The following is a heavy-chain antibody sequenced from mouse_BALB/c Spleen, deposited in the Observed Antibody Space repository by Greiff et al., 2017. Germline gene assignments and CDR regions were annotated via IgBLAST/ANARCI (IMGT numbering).Heavy chain of an antibody. D-gene: IGHD2-10*02. J-gene: IGHJ2*01. Sequence: EVQVVESGGGLVKPGGSLKLSCAASGFTFSDYYMYWVRQTPEKRLEWVATISDGGSYTYYPDSVKGRFTISRDNAKNNLYLQMSSLKSEDTAMYYCARYGNFTLDYWGQGTTLTVSS. CDR3: ARYGNFTLDY. V-gene: IGHV5-4*02. CDR1: GFTFSDYY. CDR2: ISDGGSYT.